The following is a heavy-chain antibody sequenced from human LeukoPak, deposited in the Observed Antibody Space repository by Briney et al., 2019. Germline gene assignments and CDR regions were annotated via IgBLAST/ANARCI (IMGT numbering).Heavy chain of an antibody. CDR3: ARAEVPAALSP. CDR1: GGSISSGGYY. Sequence: SETLSLTCTVSGGSISSGGYYWSWIRQPPGKGLEWIGYIYHSGSTYYNPSLKSRVTISVDRPKNQFSLKLSSVTAADTAVYYCARAEVPAALSPWGQGTLVTVSS. J-gene: IGHJ5*02. V-gene: IGHV4-30-2*01. CDR2: IYHSGST. D-gene: IGHD2-2*01.